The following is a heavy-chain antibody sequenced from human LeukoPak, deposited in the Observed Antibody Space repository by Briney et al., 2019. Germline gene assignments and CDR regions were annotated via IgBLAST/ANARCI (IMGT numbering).Heavy chain of an antibody. CDR1: GGSISSYY. Sequence: PSETLSLTCTVSGGSISSYYWSWIRQPPGKGLEWIGEINHSGSTNYNPSLKSRVTISVDTSKNQFSLKLSSVTAADTAVYYCARAMMILWFGELLYCWFDPWGQGTLVTVSS. V-gene: IGHV4-34*01. CDR3: ARAMMILWFGELLYCWFDP. D-gene: IGHD3-10*01. CDR2: INHSGST. J-gene: IGHJ5*02.